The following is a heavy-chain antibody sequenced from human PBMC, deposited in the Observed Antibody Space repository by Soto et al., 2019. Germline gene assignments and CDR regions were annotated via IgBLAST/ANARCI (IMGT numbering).Heavy chain of an antibody. CDR1: GYTFTSYD. CDR2: MNPNSGNA. V-gene: IGHV1-8*01. Sequence: ASVKVSCKASGYTFTSYDINWVRQATGQGLEWMGWMNPNSGNAGYAQKFQGRVTMTRNTSISTAYMELSSLRSEDTAVYYCARDSIVVVTAIRRRTYFDYWGQGTLVTVSS. D-gene: IGHD2-21*02. CDR3: ARDSIVVVTAIRRRTYFDY. J-gene: IGHJ4*02.